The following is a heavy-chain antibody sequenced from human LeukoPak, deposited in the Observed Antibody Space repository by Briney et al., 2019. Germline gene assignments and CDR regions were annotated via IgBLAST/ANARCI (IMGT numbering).Heavy chain of an antibody. J-gene: IGHJ4*02. CDR3: ARDFYYGSGSYYPPPFDY. Sequence: ASVKVSCKASGYTFTSYGISWVRQAPGQGLEWMGWIGAYNGNTNYAQKLQGRVTMTTDTSTSTAYMELRSLRSDDTAVYYCARDFYYGSGSYYPPPFDYWGQGTLVTVSS. CDR2: IGAYNGNT. D-gene: IGHD3-10*01. V-gene: IGHV1-18*04. CDR1: GYTFTSYG.